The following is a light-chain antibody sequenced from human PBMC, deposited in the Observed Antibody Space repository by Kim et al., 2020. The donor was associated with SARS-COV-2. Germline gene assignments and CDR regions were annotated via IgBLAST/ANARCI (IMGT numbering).Light chain of an antibody. V-gene: IGKV3-20*01. Sequence: IVSTQSPGTLSLSPGERATLSCRASHSVTNNYVAWYQHKPGQPPRFLIYAASRRATGIPDRFSGSGSGTDFTLTISRLESEDFAVYYCQQYVTSLVTFGGGTKVDIK. J-gene: IGKJ4*01. CDR3: QQYVTSLVT. CDR1: HSVTNNY. CDR2: AAS.